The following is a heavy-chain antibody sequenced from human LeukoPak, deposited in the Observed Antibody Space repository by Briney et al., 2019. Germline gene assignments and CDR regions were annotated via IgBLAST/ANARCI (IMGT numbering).Heavy chain of an antibody. J-gene: IGHJ4*02. Sequence: ASVKVSCKASGYIFTGYYMHWVRQAPGQGLEWMGWINPNSGGTNYAQKFQGRVTMTRDTSISTAYMELSRLRSDDTAVYYCARGLPYDYVWGSYRPPFDYWGQGTLVTVSS. CDR1: GYIFTGYY. V-gene: IGHV1-2*02. CDR2: INPNSGGT. CDR3: ARGLPYDYVWGSYRPPFDY. D-gene: IGHD3-16*02.